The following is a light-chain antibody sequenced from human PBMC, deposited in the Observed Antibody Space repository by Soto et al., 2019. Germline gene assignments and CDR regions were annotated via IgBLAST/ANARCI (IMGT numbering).Light chain of an antibody. CDR1: SSDVGSSNL. CDR2: EGS. V-gene: IGLV2-23*01. J-gene: IGLJ1*01. Sequence: QSALTQPASVSASPGQSITISCTGTSSDVGSSNLVSWYQHHPGKAPKLIIYEGSRRPSGVSGRFSGSKSGNTASLTISGLQADDEADCYCCSFARGITFYAFGTGTKLTVL. CDR3: CSFARGITFYA.